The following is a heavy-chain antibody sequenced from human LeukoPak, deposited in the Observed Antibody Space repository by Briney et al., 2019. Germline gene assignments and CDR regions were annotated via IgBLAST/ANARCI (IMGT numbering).Heavy chain of an antibody. Sequence: ASVKVSCKASGYTFTSYGISWVRQAPGQGLEWMGWINPNSGGTNYAQKFQGRVTMTRDTSISTAYMELSRLRSDDTAVYYCARGMRDDYSNHDYWGQGTLVTVSS. D-gene: IGHD4-11*01. CDR3: ARGMRDDYSNHDY. V-gene: IGHV1-2*02. CDR2: INPNSGGT. J-gene: IGHJ4*02. CDR1: GYTFTSYG.